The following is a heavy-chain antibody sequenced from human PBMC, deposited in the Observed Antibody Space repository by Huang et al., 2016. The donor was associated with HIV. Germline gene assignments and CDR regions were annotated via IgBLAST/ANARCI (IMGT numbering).Heavy chain of an antibody. CDR2: INHSGSD. D-gene: IGHD2-21*02. V-gene: IGHV4-34*02. CDR1: GGSFSGYQ. J-gene: IGHJ1*01. CDR3: ARGLRFCRGGDCFPTHFQH. Sequence: QVRLEQWGAGLLKPSETLSLPCAVDGGSFSGYQWTWIRQSPGKGLEWIGEINHSGSDISNPSIKTRVTITCDMSKNQFSLKMTSLTVTDTAVYFSARGLRFCRGGDCFPTHFQHWSQG.